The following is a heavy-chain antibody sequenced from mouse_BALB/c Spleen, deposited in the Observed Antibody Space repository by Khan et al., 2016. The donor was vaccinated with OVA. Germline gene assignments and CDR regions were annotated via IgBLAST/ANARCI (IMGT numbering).Heavy chain of an antibody. J-gene: IGHJ4*01. V-gene: IGHV3-2*02. CDR1: GYSITSDYA. CDR2: ISYGGST. CDR3: ARKNYYGYAMDY. Sequence: VQLKQSGPGLVKPSQSLSLTCTVTGYSITSDYAWDWIRQFPENKLEWMGYISYGGSTSYNPSLKSRISIIRDTSKNQFFLQLNSVTTEDTATYYCARKNYYGYAMDYWGQGTSVTVSS. D-gene: IGHD1-1*01.